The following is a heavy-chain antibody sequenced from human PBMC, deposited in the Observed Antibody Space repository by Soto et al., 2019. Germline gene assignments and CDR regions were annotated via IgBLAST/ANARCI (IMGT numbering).Heavy chain of an antibody. CDR3: ARDLSGGDYVPVNYY. Sequence: GASVKVSCKASGYTFTSYGISWVRQAPGQGLEWMGWISAYNGNTNYAQKLQGRVTMTTDTSASTAYMELRSLRSDDTAVYYFARDLSGGDYVPVNYYCAQRTLLPVSS. D-gene: IGHD4-17*01. CDR2: ISAYNGNT. J-gene: IGHJ4*02. CDR1: GYTFTSYG. V-gene: IGHV1-18*01.